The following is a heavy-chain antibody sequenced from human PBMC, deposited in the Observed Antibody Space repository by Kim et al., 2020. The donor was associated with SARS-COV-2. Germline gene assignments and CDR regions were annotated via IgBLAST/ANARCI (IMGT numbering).Heavy chain of an antibody. CDR3: AREVYTTGERHFDS. Sequence: GGSLRLSCAASGFTFSSYWMHWVRQTPGKGLGKGLVWVSRIHNDGSNTDYADSVKGRFTISRDNAKNTLYLQMNNLRAEDTAVYYCAREVYTTGERHFDSWGQGTLVTVSS. CDR1: GFTFSSYW. CDR2: IHNDGSNT. V-gene: IGHV3-74*01. D-gene: IGHD7-27*01. J-gene: IGHJ4*02.